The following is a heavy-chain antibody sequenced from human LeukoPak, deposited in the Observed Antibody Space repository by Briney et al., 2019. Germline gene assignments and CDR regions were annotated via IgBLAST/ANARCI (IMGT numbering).Heavy chain of an antibody. Sequence: GRSLRLSCAASGFTFDDYAMHWVRQAPGKGLEWVSGISWNSGSIGYADSVKGRFTISRDNAKNSLYLQMNSLRAEDTALYYCAKDISAVAFYYDTLNAFDIWGQGTMVTVSS. J-gene: IGHJ3*02. CDR3: AKDISAVAFYYDTLNAFDI. V-gene: IGHV3-9*01. CDR1: GFTFDDYA. D-gene: IGHD3-22*01. CDR2: ISWNSGSI.